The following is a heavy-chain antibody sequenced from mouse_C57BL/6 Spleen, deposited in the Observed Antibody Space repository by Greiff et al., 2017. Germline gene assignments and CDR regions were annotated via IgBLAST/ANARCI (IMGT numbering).Heavy chain of an antibody. J-gene: IGHJ4*01. CDR2: INYVGSN. CDR3: ASPNWDYYYAMDY. CDR1: GYSITSGYY. V-gene: IGHV3-6*01. D-gene: IGHD4-1*01. Sequence: EVQVVESGPGLVKPSQSLSLTCSVTGYSITSGYYWNWIRQFPGNKLEWMGYINYVGSNNYNPSLKNRISITRDTSKNQFFLKLNSVTTEDTATYYCASPNWDYYYAMDYWGQGTSVTVSS.